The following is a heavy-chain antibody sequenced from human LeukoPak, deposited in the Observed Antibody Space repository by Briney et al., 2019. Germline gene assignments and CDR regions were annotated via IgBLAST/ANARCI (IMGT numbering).Heavy chain of an antibody. V-gene: IGHV4-59*12. CDR1: GGSIRSYY. CDR2: IYYSGST. J-gene: IGHJ4*02. Sequence: PSETLSLTCTVSGGSIRSYYWSWIRQPPGEGVEWIGYIYYSGSTNYNPSLKSRVTISVDTSKNQFSLKLSSVTAADTAVYYCAGGHVDTAMARDYWGQGTLVTVSS. CDR3: AGGHVDTAMARDY. D-gene: IGHD5-18*01.